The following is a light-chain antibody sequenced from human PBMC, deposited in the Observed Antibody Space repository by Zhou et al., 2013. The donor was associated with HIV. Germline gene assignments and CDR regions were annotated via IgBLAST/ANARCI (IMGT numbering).Light chain of an antibody. CDR1: QSVSASY. CDR3: QQYGDSPVT. J-gene: IGKJ5*01. CDR2: GAS. V-gene: IGKV3-20*01. Sequence: EIVLTQSPDTLSLSPGQRATLSCRSSQSVSASYLAWYQKRPGHPPKLVVYGASKRAANIPDRFGGSGSGTDFVLTITRLEPEDFAIYYCQQYGDSPVTFGQGTRTG.